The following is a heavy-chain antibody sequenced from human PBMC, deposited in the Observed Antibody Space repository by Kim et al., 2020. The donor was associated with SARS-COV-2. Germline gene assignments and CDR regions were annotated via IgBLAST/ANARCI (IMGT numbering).Heavy chain of an antibody. V-gene: IGHV3-21*04. CDR1: GFTFSDSN. Sequence: GGSLRLSCAASGFTFSDSNMSWVRQAPGKGLEWVSSISSSSRTIYYADSLKGRFTISRDNAKNSLYLQMNSLRAEDTALYYCATDGTDLYELSRVAYW. J-gene: IGHJ4*01. CDR2: ISSSSRTI. CDR3: ATDGTDLYELSRVAY. D-gene: IGHD1-1*01.